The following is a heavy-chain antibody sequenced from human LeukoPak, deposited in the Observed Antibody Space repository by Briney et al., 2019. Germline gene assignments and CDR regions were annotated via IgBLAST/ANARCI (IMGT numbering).Heavy chain of an antibody. J-gene: IGHJ3*02. CDR1: GFTFSSYG. D-gene: IGHD3-22*01. Sequence: GGSLRLSCAASGFTFSSYGMHWVRQAPGKGLEWEAVISYDGSNKYYADSVKGRFTISRDNSKNTLYLQMNSLRAEDTAVYYCAKAPTKWLPHDAFDIWGQGTMVTVSS. CDR2: ISYDGSNK. CDR3: AKAPTKWLPHDAFDI. V-gene: IGHV3-30*18.